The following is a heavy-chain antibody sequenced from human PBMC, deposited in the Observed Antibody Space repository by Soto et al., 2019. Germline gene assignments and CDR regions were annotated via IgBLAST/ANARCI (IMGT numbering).Heavy chain of an antibody. CDR1: GFTFSSYS. Sequence: VRSLRLSCAASGFTFSSYSMNWVRQAPGKGLEWVSSISSSSSYIYYADSVKGRFTISRDNAKNSLYLQMNSLRAEDTAVYYCARVRRDSYYYYMVVWGQGTTVTV. J-gene: IGHJ6*03. V-gene: IGHV3-21*01. CDR3: ARVRRDSYYYYMVV. CDR2: ISSSSSYI.